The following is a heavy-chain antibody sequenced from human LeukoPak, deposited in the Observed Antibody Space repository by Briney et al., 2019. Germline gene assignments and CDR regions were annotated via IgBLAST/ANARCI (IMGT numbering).Heavy chain of an antibody. CDR2: IYSGGST. CDR1: GFTVSSNY. V-gene: IGHV3-66*01. CDR3: ARAPGIAAAGTGGHYFDY. D-gene: IGHD6-13*01. J-gene: IGHJ4*02. Sequence: GGSLRLSCAASGFTVSSNYMSWVRQAPGKGLEWVSVIYSGGSTYYADSVKGRFTISRDNSKNTLYLQMNSLRAEDTAVYYCARAPGIAAAGTGGHYFDYWGQGTLVTVSS.